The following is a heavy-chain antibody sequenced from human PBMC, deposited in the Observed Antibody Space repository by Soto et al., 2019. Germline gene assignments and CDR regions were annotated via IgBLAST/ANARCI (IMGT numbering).Heavy chain of an antibody. V-gene: IGHV3-48*03. Sequence: GGSLRLSCAASGFTFSSYEMNWVRQAPGKGLEWVSYISSSGSTIYYADSVKGRFTISRDNAKNSLYLQMNSLRAEDTAVYYCAREGSGVAARLFAFDIWGQGTMVTVSS. CDR1: GFTFSSYE. CDR2: ISSSGSTI. CDR3: AREGSGVAARLFAFDI. J-gene: IGHJ3*02. D-gene: IGHD6-6*01.